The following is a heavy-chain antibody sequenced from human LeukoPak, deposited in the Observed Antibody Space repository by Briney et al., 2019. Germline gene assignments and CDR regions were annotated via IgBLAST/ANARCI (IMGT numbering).Heavy chain of an antibody. CDR2: IGWSSGTI. J-gene: IGHJ4*02. Sequence: GGSLRLSCAASGFTFDDYAMHWVRQPPGKGLEWVSGIGWSSGTIGYADSVKGRFTISRDNAKNSLYLQMNSLRAEDTALYYCVKDRAYDSSWLFDYWGQRTLVTVSS. CDR1: GFTFDDYA. D-gene: IGHD6-13*01. V-gene: IGHV3-9*01. CDR3: VKDRAYDSSWLFDY.